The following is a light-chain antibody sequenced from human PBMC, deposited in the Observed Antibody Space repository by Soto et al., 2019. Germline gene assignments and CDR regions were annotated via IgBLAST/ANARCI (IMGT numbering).Light chain of an antibody. J-gene: IGLJ1*01. Sequence: QSALTQPASVSGSPGQSITISCTGTSRDVGAYNSVSWYQQYPGKAPKLMMYEDSNRPSGVSDRFSGSKSGNTASLTISGLQTGDEADYYCSSYTSSSTYVFGTGTKLTVL. CDR2: EDS. CDR3: SSYTSSSTYV. V-gene: IGLV2-14*01. CDR1: SRDVGAYNS.